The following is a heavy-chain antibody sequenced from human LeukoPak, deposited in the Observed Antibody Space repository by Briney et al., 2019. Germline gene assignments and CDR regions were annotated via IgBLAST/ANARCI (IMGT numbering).Heavy chain of an antibody. CDR1: GFTFSSYS. CDR2: ISSSSSTI. CDR3: ARDVVTYDFWSGSELDY. D-gene: IGHD3-3*01. V-gene: IGHV3-48*01. J-gene: IGHJ4*02. Sequence: PGGSLRLSCAASGFTFSSYSMNWVRQAPGKGLEWVSYISSSSSTIYYADSVKGRFTISRDNAKNSLYLQMNSLRAEDTAVYYCARDVVTYDFWSGSELDYWGQGTLVTVSS.